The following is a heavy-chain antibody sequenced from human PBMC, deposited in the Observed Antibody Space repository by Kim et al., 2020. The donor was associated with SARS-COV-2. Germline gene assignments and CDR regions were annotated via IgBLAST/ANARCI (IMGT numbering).Heavy chain of an antibody. V-gene: IGHV1-2*02. Sequence: NYAQKFQGRVTMTRDTSISTAYMELSRLRSDDTAVYYCARDTAMVYHFDYWGQGTLVTVSS. CDR3: ARDTAMVYHFDY. J-gene: IGHJ4*02. D-gene: IGHD5-18*01.